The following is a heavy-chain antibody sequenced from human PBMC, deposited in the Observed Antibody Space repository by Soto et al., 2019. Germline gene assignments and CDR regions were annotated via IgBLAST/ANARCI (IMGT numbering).Heavy chain of an antibody. J-gene: IGHJ6*02. D-gene: IGHD3-3*01. Sequence: PSETLSLTCTVSGGSISSYDWSWIRQPPGKGPEWIGYIYYSGSTNYNPSLKSRVTISVDTSKNQFSLKLSSVTAADTAVYYCARGTYYDFWSGYGWDYYYYGMDVWGQGTTVTAP. CDR3: ARGTYYDFWSGYGWDYYYYGMDV. V-gene: IGHV4-59*01. CDR2: IYYSGST. CDR1: GGSISSYD.